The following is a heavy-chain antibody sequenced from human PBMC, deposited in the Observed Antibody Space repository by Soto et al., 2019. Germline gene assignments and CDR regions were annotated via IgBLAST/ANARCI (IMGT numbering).Heavy chain of an antibody. D-gene: IGHD3-9*01. J-gene: IGHJ5*02. Sequence: GGSLRLSCAASGFPFSSYAMHWVRQAPGKGLEYVSAISSNGGSTYYANSVKGRFTISRDNSKNTLYLQMGSLRAEDMAVYYCARSRDTTPPRYFDWLLRTNWFDPWGQGTLVTVSS. V-gene: IGHV3-64*01. CDR1: GFPFSSYA. CDR3: ARSRDTTPPRYFDWLLRTNWFDP. CDR2: ISSNGGST.